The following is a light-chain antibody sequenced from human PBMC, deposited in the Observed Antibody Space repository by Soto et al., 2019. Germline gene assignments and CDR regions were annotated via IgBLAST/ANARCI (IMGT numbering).Light chain of an antibody. CDR1: SSDVGNYDY. J-gene: IGLJ1*01. V-gene: IGLV2-14*01. Sequence: QSALTQPASVSGSPGQSITISCTGTSSDVGNYDYVSWYQQYPGKAPRLMIYAVSRRPSGISDRFSGSKSGNTASLTISGLQAEDEADYYCTSYNPSSTYVFGTGTKVTVL. CDR2: AVS. CDR3: TSYNPSSTYV.